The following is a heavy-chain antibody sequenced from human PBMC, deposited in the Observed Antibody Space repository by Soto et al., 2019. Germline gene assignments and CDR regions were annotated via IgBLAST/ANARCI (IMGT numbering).Heavy chain of an antibody. V-gene: IGHV3-9*01. CDR1: GFTFDDFG. D-gene: IGHD3-22*01. CDR2: VTWNSGTI. J-gene: IGHJ4*02. Sequence: EVQLVESGGGLVQPGRSLRLSCATSGFTFDDFGLHWVRQAPGKGLEWVSGVTWNSGTIAYADSVKGRFTISRDNAKNSLYLQMNSLRVEDTALYYCAKLGGYYDSSGYYFDYWGQGTLVTVPS. CDR3: AKLGGYYDSSGYYFDY.